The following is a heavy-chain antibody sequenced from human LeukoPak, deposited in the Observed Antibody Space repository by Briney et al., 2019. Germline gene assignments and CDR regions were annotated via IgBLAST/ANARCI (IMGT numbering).Heavy chain of an antibody. CDR1: GFTFSSYD. CDR3: SKAPYYYDWSGKGLFDY. D-gene: IGHD3-22*01. Sequence: PGGSLRLSCAASGFTFSSYDLHWVRQPPGKGLEWVADISYDGNTKYYPDSEKGRFTISRDKSKNTLYLPMKRLRVEDTAVYFCSKAPYYYDWSGKGLFDYWGQGTLVTVSS. CDR2: ISYDGNTK. J-gene: IGHJ4*02. V-gene: IGHV3-30*18.